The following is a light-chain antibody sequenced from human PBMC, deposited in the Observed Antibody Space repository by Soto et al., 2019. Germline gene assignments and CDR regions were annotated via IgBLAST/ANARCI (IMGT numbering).Light chain of an antibody. CDR2: AAS. Sequence: DIQMTQSPSSLSASIGDRVTITCRTRQSISNYLNWYQQKPGKAPKLLIYAASTLQSGVPSRFSGSGSGTNFTLTISSLQPEDFATYCCQQSYNTPWTFGQGTKVEIE. CDR3: QQSYNTPWT. J-gene: IGKJ1*01. V-gene: IGKV1-39*01. CDR1: QSISNY.